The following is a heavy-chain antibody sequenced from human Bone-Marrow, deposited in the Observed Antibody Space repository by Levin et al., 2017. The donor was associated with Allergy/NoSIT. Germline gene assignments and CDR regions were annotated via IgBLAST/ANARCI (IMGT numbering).Heavy chain of an antibody. CDR1: GFTFSDHY. D-gene: IGHD2/OR15-2a*01. CDR3: ARVRISEYGIDV. Sequence: GGSLRLSCAASGFTFSDHYMTWIRQAPGKGLEWFSSISTGGRTTYYADSVKGRFTISRDNANNSLYLQMNSLRAEDTAVYYCARVRISEYGIDVWGQGTTVTVSS. J-gene: IGHJ6*02. V-gene: IGHV3-11*01. CDR2: ISTGGRTT.